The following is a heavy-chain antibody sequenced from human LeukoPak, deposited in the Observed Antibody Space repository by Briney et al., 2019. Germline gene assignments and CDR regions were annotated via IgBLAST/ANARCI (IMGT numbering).Heavy chain of an antibody. J-gene: IGHJ1*01. D-gene: IGHD3-22*01. Sequence: GGSLRLSCAASGFTFSSYAMSWVRQAPGKGLEWGSAISGSGGSTYYADSVKGRFTISRDNSKNTLYLQMNSLRAEDTAVYYCAKPYYYDSSGYLPEYFQHWGQGTLVTVSS. CDR3: AKPYYYDSSGYLPEYFQH. CDR1: GFTFSSYA. V-gene: IGHV3-23*01. CDR2: ISGSGGST.